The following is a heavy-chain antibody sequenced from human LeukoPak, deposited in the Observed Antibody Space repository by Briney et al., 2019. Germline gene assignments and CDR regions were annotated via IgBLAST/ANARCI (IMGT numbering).Heavy chain of an antibody. Sequence: GGSLRLSCAASGFTFDDYGMSWVRQAPGKGLEWVSGINWNGGSTGYADSVKGRFTISRDNAKNSLYLQMNSLRAEDTAVYYCASDYDILTGSSDYWGQGTLVTVSS. J-gene: IGHJ4*02. CDR1: GFTFDDYG. CDR2: INWNGGST. CDR3: ASDYDILTGSSDY. V-gene: IGHV3-20*04. D-gene: IGHD3-9*01.